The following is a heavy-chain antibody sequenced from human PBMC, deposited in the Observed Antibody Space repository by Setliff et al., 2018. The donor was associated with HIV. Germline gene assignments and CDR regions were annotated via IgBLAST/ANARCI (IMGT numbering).Heavy chain of an antibody. V-gene: IGHV1-3*01. Sequence: GASVKVSCKASGYTFTSYAMHWVRQAPGQRLEWMGWINAGNGNTKYSQKFQGRVTITRDTSASTAYMELSSLRSEDTAVYYCAREGKFRYYYYMDVWGKGTTGTVSS. CDR2: INAGNGNT. D-gene: IGHD3-10*01. J-gene: IGHJ6*03. CDR3: AREGKFRYYYYMDV. CDR1: GYTFTSYA.